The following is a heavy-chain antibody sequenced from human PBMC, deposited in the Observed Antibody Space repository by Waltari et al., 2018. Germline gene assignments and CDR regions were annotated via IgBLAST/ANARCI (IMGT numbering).Heavy chain of an antibody. CDR3: TRALWLGELYDY. D-gene: IGHD3-10*01. Sequence: EVQLDESGGGLVQPGGSLRLSCSASAFTFTRYRVNWVRQAPGKGRVMVAGMNRDGGTTTYADALKRRFTISRDNAKNTVYLQMNSLGVEDTAVYYCTRALWLGELYDYWGQGTLVTVSS. J-gene: IGHJ4*02. V-gene: IGHV3-74*01. CDR1: AFTFTRYR. CDR2: MNRDGGTT.